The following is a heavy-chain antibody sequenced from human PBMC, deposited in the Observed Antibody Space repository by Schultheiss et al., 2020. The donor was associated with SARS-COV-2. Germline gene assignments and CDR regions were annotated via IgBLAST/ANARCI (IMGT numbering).Heavy chain of an antibody. CDR1: GGSISSSNW. CDR3: AREVVIAVAAPYYYYGMDV. V-gene: IGHV4-4*02. J-gene: IGHJ6*02. Sequence: SETLSLTCAVSGGSISSSNWWSWVRQPPGKGLEWIGYIYYSGSTNYNPSLKSRVTISVDTSKNQFSLKLSSVTAADTAVYYCAREVVIAVAAPYYYYGMDVWGQGTTVTVSS. CDR2: IYYSGST. D-gene: IGHD6-19*01.